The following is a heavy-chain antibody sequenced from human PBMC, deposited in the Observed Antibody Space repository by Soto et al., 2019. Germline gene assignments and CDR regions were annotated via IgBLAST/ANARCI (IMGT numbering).Heavy chain of an antibody. V-gene: IGHV3-23*01. CDR2: ISSSGYST. D-gene: IGHD2-21*02. CDR1: GFTFNNYA. CDR3: AKGSVVVAAKFDS. Sequence: EVQLLESGGDLVRPGVSRRLSCAASGFTFNNYAMSWVRQAPGKGLEWVSAISSSGYSTYYTDSVKGRLTISRDNSRKAVYLKMNNLRAEDTAVYYCAKGSVVVAAKFDSWGQGTLGTVSS. J-gene: IGHJ4*02.